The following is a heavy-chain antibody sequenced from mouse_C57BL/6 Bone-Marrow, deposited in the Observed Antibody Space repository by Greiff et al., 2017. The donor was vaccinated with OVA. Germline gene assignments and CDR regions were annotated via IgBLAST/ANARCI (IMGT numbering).Heavy chain of an antibody. CDR1: GYTFTSYG. CDR2: IYPRSGNT. D-gene: IGHD2-4*01. CDR3: AREMNYDDDGWFAY. J-gene: IGHJ3*01. V-gene: IGHV1-81*01. Sequence: QVQLQQSGAELARPGASVKLSCKASGYTFTSYGISWVKQRTGQGLEWIGEIYPRSGNTYYNEKFKGKATLTADKSSSTAYMELRSLTSEDSAVYFCAREMNYDDDGWFAYWGQGTLVTVSA.